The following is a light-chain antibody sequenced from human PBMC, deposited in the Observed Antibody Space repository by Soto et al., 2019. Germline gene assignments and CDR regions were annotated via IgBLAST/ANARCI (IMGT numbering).Light chain of an antibody. CDR1: NIGSKS. CDR3: QVWDRSGDHVV. J-gene: IGLJ2*01. Sequence: SYELTQPPSVSVAPGQTARTTCGGKNIGSKSVHWYQKRPGQAPVLVVYDDSARPSGIPERFSGSNSGNTATLTISRVEAGDEADYYCQVWDRSGDHVVFGGGTKVTVL. CDR2: DDS. V-gene: IGLV3-21*02.